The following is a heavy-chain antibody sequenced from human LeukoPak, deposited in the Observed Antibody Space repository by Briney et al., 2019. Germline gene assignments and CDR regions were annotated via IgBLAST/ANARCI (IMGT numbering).Heavy chain of an antibody. V-gene: IGHV3-48*01. J-gene: IGHJ4*02. CDR2: ISSSSSTI. D-gene: IGHD6-13*01. CDR1: GFTFSSYG. CDR3: SSTTGYSSSWFYFDY. Sequence: GGSVRLSCAASGFTFSSYGMNWVRQAPGKGLEWVSYISSSSSTIYYADSVKGRFTISRDNAKNSLYLQMNSLRAEDTAVYYCSSTTGYSSSWFYFDYWGQGTLVTVPS.